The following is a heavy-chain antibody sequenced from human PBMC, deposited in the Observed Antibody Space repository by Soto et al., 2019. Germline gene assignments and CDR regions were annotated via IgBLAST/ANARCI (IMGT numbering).Heavy chain of an antibody. CDR1: GGSISSSSYY. V-gene: IGHV4-39*07. Sequence: SETLSLTCTVSGGSISSSSYYWGWIRQPPGKGLEWIGCIYYSGSTYSNPSLKSRVTISVDKSKNQFSLKLSSVTAADTAVYYCARDCREFGDYCFDYWGQGTLVTVSS. D-gene: IGHD4-17*01. CDR3: ARDCREFGDYCFDY. J-gene: IGHJ4*02. CDR2: IYYSGST.